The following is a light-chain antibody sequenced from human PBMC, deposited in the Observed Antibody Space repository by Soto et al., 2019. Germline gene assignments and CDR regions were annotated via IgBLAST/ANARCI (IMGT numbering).Light chain of an antibody. J-gene: IGKJ1*01. CDR3: QQYNNWPRT. CDR2: GAS. CDR1: QGVSRQ. V-gene: IGKV3-15*01. Sequence: VMTQSPAPLSVSPAEAATLSCRASQGVSRQLGRYQQKPGQAPRLLIYGASTRATGIPARFSGSGSGTEFTLTISSLQSEDFAVYYCQQYNNWPRTFGQGTKVDIK.